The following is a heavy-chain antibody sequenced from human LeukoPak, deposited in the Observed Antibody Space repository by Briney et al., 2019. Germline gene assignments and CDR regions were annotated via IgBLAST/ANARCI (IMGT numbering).Heavy chain of an antibody. J-gene: IGHJ4*02. CDR3: ARDIFGELRFLEWLPSLDY. CDR1: GYTFTGYY. CDR2: INPNSGGT. D-gene: IGHD3-3*01. Sequence: ASVKVSCKASGYTFTGYYMHWVRQAPGQGLEWMGWINPNSGGTNYAQKFQGGVTMTRDTSISTAYMELSRLRSDDTAVYYCARDIFGELRFLEWLPSLDYWGQGTLVTVSS. V-gene: IGHV1-2*02.